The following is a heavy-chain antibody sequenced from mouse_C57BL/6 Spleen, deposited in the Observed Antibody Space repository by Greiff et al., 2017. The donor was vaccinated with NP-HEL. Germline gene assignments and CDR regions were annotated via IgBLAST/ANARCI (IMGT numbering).Heavy chain of an antibody. Sequence: QVQLQQPGAELVKPGASVKMSCKASGYTFTSYWITWVKQRPGQGLEWIGDIYPGSGSTNYNEKFKSKATLTVDTSSSTAYMRLSSLTSEDSAVYYCARRDDYYAMDYWGQGTSVTVSS. V-gene: IGHV1-55*01. CDR1: GYTFTSYW. CDR2: IYPGSGST. CDR3: ARRDDYYAMDY. J-gene: IGHJ4*01.